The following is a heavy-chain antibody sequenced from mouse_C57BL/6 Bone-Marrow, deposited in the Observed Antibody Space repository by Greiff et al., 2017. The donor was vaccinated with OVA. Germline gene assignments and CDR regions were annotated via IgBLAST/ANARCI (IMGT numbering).Heavy chain of an antibody. CDR1: GYSITSGYY. Sequence: EVQLQQSGPGLVKPSQSLSLTCSVTGYSITSGYYWNWIRQFPGNKLEWMGYISYGGSNNYNPSLKNRISITRDTSKNQFFLKLNSVTTEDTATYYWARDLPDYWGQGTLVTVSA. V-gene: IGHV3-6*01. CDR3: ARDLPDY. J-gene: IGHJ3*01. CDR2: ISYGGSN.